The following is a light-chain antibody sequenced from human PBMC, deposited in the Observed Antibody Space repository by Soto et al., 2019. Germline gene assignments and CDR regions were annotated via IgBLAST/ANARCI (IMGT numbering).Light chain of an antibody. CDR2: DVS. CDR1: SSDVGGYNY. J-gene: IGLJ1*01. CDR3: TSYTTSSTIV. V-gene: IGLV2-14*01. Sequence: QSALTQPASVSGSPGQSITISCTGTSSDVGGYNYVSWYQQYPGKAPKLMIYDVSNRPSGVSNRFSGSKSDNTASLTISGLQAEDEADYYCTSYTTSSTIVFGTGTKVTVL.